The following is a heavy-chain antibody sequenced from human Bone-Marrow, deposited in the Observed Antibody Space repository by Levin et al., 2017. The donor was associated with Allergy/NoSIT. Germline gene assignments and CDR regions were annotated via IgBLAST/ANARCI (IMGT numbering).Heavy chain of an antibody. V-gene: IGHV3-23*01. CDR2: VNNGGNA. D-gene: IGHD6-19*01. J-gene: IGHJ4*02. CDR3: AKDHPSSGWPAFDY. Sequence: SGGSLRLSCVGSGFTFSRYAMSWVRQAPGRGLEWVASVNNGGNAYYGDSVKGRFTVSRDNSRNNLDLQMNSLRDADTAIYYCAKDHPSSGWPAFDYWGQGTRVSVSS. CDR1: GFTFSRYA.